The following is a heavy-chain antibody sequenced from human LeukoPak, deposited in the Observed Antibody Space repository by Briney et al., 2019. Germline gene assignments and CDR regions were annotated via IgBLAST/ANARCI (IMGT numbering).Heavy chain of an antibody. CDR3: VGGMVDSSGYYWDAFDI. CDR1: GYTFTGYY. J-gene: IGHJ3*02. D-gene: IGHD3-22*01. Sequence: GASVKVSCKASGYTFTGYYMHWVRQAPGQGLEWMGWINPNSGGTNYAQKFQGRVTMTRDTSISTAYMELSRLRPDDTAVYYCVGGMVDSSGYYWDAFDIWGQGTMVTVSS. V-gene: IGHV1-2*02. CDR2: INPNSGGT.